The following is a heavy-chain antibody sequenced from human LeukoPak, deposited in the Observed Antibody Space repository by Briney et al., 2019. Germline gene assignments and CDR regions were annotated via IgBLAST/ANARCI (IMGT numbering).Heavy chain of an antibody. Sequence: ASVKGSCKASGYTFTSYYMHWVRQAPGQGLEWMGIINPSGGSTSYAQKFQGRVTMTRDTSTSTVYMELSSLRSEDTAVYYCARDPYYYDSSGYYYYGMDVWGQGTTVTVSS. CDR3: ARDPYYYDSSGYYYYGMDV. J-gene: IGHJ6*02. D-gene: IGHD3-22*01. CDR2: INPSGGST. V-gene: IGHV1-46*01. CDR1: GYTFTSYY.